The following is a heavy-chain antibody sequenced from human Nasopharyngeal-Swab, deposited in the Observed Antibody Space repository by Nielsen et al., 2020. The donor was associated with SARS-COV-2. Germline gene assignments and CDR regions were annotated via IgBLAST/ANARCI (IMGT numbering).Heavy chain of an antibody. D-gene: IGHD6-6*01. J-gene: IGHJ6*02. CDR1: GFTFSSYW. Sequence: GESLKISCAASGFTFSSYWMHWVRQAPGKGLVWVSRINSDGSSTSYADSVKGRLTISRDNAKNTLYLQMNSLRAEDTAVYYCARAARPESYYGMDVWGQGTTVTVSS. CDR2: INSDGSST. V-gene: IGHV3-74*01. CDR3: ARAARPESYYGMDV.